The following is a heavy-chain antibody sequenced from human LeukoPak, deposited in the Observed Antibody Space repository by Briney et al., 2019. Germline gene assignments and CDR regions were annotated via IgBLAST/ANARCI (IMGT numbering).Heavy chain of an antibody. J-gene: IGHJ3*02. CDR3: AKSDTAMVKMSAFDI. CDR1: GFTFSSYD. CDR2: IWYGGSNI. V-gene: IGHV3-30*02. D-gene: IGHD5-18*01. Sequence: GGSLRLSCAASGFTFSSYDMHWVRQASGKGLEWVAVIWYGGSNIYYADSVKGRFTISRDNSKNTLYLQMNSLRAEDTAVYYCAKSDTAMVKMSAFDIWGQGTMVTVSS.